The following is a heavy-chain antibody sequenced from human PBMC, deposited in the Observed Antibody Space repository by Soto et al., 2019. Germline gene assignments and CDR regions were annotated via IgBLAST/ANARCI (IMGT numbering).Heavy chain of an antibody. J-gene: IGHJ3*02. CDR3: ARDGTRIDGDAFDI. V-gene: IGHV3-48*03. D-gene: IGHD1-7*01. Sequence: SXGSLRLSCAASGFTFTSYEMNWVRQAPGKGLEWVSYITSSGDATYYADSVKGRFTISRDNAKNSLYLQMNSLRAEDTAVYYCARDGTRIDGDAFDIWGQGTMVTVSS. CDR2: ITSSGDAT. CDR1: GFTFTSYE.